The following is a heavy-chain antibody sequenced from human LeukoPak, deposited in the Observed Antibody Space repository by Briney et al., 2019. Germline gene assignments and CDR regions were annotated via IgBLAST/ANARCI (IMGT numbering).Heavy chain of an antibody. CDR2: IYTDGKT. CDR3: ARLDDYAWGSYRFDH. J-gene: IGHJ4*02. Sequence: GGSLRLSCAASGVTVSINFISWGRQAPGEGLECVSGIYTDGKTYHADSVRGRFTISRDNSRNTVYLQLNSLRAEDTAVYYCARLDDYAWGSYRFDHWAQGTLVSVSA. CDR1: GVTVSINF. D-gene: IGHD3-16*02. V-gene: IGHV3-66*04.